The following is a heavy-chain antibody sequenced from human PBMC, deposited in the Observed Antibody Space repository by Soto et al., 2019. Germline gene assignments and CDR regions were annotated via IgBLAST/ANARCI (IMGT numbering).Heavy chain of an antibody. J-gene: IGHJ4*02. V-gene: IGHV3-20*04. CDR1: GFIFDDYG. Sequence: EVQLVESGGGVVGPGGSLRLSCAASGFIFDDYGMSWVRQGPGKGLEWVSGINWNGGSTVYADSVKGRFTISRDNAKNSLYLQMNSLRAEDTALYYCARVLSSGNSDPFDYWGQGTLVTVSS. CDR3: ARVLSSGNSDPFDY. D-gene: IGHD3-22*01. CDR2: INWNGGST.